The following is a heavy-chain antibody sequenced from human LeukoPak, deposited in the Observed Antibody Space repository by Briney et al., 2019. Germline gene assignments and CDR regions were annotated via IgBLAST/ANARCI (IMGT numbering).Heavy chain of an antibody. J-gene: IGHJ5*02. Sequence: AGGSLRLSCAASGFTFSDYYMSWIRQAPGKGLEWVSYISSSGSTIYYADSVKGRFTISRDNAKNSLYLQVNSLRAEDTAVYYCARERRGYCSSTSCSWFDPWGQGTLVTVSS. D-gene: IGHD2-2*01. CDR1: GFTFSDYY. CDR2: ISSSGSTI. CDR3: ARERRGYCSSTSCSWFDP. V-gene: IGHV3-11*04.